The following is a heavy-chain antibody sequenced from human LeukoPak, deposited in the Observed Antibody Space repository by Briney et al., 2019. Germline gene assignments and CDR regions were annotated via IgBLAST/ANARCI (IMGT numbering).Heavy chain of an antibody. V-gene: IGHV2-5*01. CDR3: APPSYYYDSSGYYPPPFDY. Sequence: SGPTLLHPTPTLTLTFTFSGFSLSTSGVGVGWIRQPPGKALEWLTLIYWNDDKRYSPSLKSRLTITKDTSKKQVVLTMTNMDPVDTATYYCAPPSYYYDSSGYYPPPFDYWGQGTLVTVSS. CDR2: IYWNDDK. J-gene: IGHJ4*02. D-gene: IGHD3-22*01. CDR1: GFSLSTSGVG.